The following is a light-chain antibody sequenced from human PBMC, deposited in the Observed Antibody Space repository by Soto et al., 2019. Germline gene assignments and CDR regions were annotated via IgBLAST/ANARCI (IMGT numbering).Light chain of an antibody. CDR2: EGT. CDR1: NSDVGSYNR. CDR3: CPYAGSTTLYV. Sequence: QSALTQPASVSGSPGQSITISCTGTNSDVGSYNRVSWFQHHPGKAPKLIIFEGTKRPSGVSNRFSGSKSGNTASLTISGLQAEDEADYYCCPYAGSTTLYVFGTGTKLTVL. V-gene: IGLV2-23*01. J-gene: IGLJ1*01.